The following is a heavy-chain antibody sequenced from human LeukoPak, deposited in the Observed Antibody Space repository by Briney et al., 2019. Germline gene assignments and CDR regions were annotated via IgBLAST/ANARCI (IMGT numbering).Heavy chain of an antibody. CDR3: ATGPGSSGSYGY. CDR1: GYTLTELS. CDR2: FDSEDGET. D-gene: IGHD1-26*01. V-gene: IGHV1-24*01. J-gene: IGHJ4*02. Sequence: ASVKVSCKVSGYTLTELSMHWVRQAPGKGLEWMGGFDSEDGETIYAQKFQGRVTMTEDTSTDTAYMELSSLRSEDTAMYYCATGPGSSGSYGYWGQGTLVTVSS.